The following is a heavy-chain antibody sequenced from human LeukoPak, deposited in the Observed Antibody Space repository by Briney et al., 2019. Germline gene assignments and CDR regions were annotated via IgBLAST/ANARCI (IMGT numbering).Heavy chain of an antibody. CDR1: GGSISSYY. CDR2: IYYSGTT. V-gene: IGHV4-59*01. CDR3: ARGVYIAAAQYGY. D-gene: IGHD6-13*01. Sequence: PSETLPLTCTVSGGSISSYYWSWIRQPPGKGLEWIGYIYYSGTTNYNPSLKSRVTISVDTSKNQSSLKLSSVTAADTAVYYCARGVYIAAAQYGYWGQGTLVTVSS. J-gene: IGHJ4*02.